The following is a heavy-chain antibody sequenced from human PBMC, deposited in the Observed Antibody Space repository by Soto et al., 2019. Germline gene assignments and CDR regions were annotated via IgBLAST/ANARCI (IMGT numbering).Heavy chain of an antibody. CDR1: GGSFSGYY. CDR3: ARGPKADIVVVPAARRENWFDP. V-gene: IGHV4-34*01. D-gene: IGHD2-2*01. Sequence: QVQLQQWGAGLLKPSETLSLTCAVYGGSFSGYYWSWIRQPPGKGLEWIGEINHSGSTNYNPSLKSRVNISVDTSKNQFSLRLSSVTAADTAVYYCARGPKADIVVVPAARRENWFDPWGQGTLVTVSS. CDR2: INHSGST. J-gene: IGHJ5*02.